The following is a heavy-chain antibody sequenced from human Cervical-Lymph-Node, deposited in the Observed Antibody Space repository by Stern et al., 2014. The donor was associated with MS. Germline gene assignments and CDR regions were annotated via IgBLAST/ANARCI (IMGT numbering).Heavy chain of an antibody. CDR2: ISWSSGSM. D-gene: IGHD6-19*01. Sequence: EVQLVESGGGFVQPGRSLRLSCAGSRFNFDDYAMHWVRQAPGRGLECVSSISWSSGSMEYADSVKGRFTISRDNAKNSLYLQMDSLRVEDTAIYYCAKDISSGRWEAQYYYGMDVWGQGTTVTVSS. V-gene: IGHV3-9*01. CDR1: RFNFDDYA. J-gene: IGHJ6*02. CDR3: AKDISSGRWEAQYYYGMDV.